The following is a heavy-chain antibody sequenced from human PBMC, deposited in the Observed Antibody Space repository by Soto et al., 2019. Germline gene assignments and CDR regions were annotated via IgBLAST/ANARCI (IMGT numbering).Heavy chain of an antibody. J-gene: IGHJ6*02. Sequence: QVQLVQSGAEVKKPGSSVKVSCKASGGTFSSYAISWVRQAPGQGLGWMGGIIPIFGTANYAQKFQGRVTITADEATSTGYMELSSLRSEDTAVYYGAREGCTNGVCYYYYGMDVWGQGTTVTVSS. CDR3: AREGCTNGVCYYYYGMDV. D-gene: IGHD2-8*01. CDR2: IIPIFGTA. V-gene: IGHV1-69*01. CDR1: GGTFSSYA.